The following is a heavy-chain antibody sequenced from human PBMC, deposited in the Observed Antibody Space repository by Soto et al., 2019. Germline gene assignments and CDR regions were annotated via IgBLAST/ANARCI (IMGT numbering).Heavy chain of an antibody. CDR1: GFTFSDYV. CDR2: ISHDGRIK. D-gene: IGHD1-26*01. V-gene: IGHV3-30*03. Sequence: HPGGSLRLSCAASGFTFSDYVMHWVRQLPGKGLEWVAVISHDGRIKYYADSVQGRFTISRDNSNNMLYLQMDSLKTDDTALFYCARDLSRGATLYYYYYYGMDVWGQGTTVTVSS. CDR3: ARDLSRGATLYYYYYYGMDV. J-gene: IGHJ6*02.